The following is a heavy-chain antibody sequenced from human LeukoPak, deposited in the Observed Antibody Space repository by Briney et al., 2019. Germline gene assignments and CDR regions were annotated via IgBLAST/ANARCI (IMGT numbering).Heavy chain of an antibody. CDR1: GGSISTYL. Sequence: PSETLSLTCTVSGGSISTYLWSWNRQPPGKGLEWIGYIYNSGNTNYNPSLKSRVTISVDRSKNQFSLKLSSVTAADTAVYYCARTLSGSFYSDYWGQGTLVTVSS. V-gene: IGHV4-59*01. D-gene: IGHD3-10*01. CDR3: ARTLSGSFYSDY. CDR2: IYNSGNT. J-gene: IGHJ4*02.